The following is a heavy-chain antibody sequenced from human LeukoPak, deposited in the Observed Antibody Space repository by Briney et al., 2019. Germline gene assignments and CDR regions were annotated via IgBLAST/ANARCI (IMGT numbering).Heavy chain of an antibody. V-gene: IGHV3-30*18. CDR3: SKDLTSDFGGDLDP. D-gene: IGHD3-10*01. J-gene: IGHJ5*02. CDR1: GFTFSSYG. CDR2: ISYDGSNK. Sequence: GGSLRLSCAASGFTFSSYGMHWVRQAPGKELEWVAVISYDGSNKYYADSVKGRFTISRDNSKNTLYLQMNSLRAEDTAVYYCSKDLTSDFGGDLDPWGQGTLVTVSS.